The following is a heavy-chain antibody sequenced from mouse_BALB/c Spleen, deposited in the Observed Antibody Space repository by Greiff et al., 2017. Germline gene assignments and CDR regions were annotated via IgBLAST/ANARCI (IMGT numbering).Heavy chain of an antibody. J-gene: IGHJ4*01. Sequence: EVKVVESGGGLVKPGGSLKLSCAASGFTFSSYAMSWVRQTPEKRLEWVASISSGGSTYYPDSVKGRFTISRDNARNILYLQMSSLRSEDTAMYYCARIDGYYEGAMDYWGQGTSVTVSS. CDR3: ARIDGYYEGAMDY. V-gene: IGHV5-6-5*01. CDR1: GFTFSSYA. D-gene: IGHD2-3*01. CDR2: ISSGGST.